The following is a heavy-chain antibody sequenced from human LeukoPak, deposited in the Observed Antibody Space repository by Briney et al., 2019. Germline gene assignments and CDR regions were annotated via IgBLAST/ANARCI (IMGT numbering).Heavy chain of an antibody. J-gene: IGHJ4*02. CDR3: ARDTSGYYDY. Sequence: PGGSLRLSCAASGFTFSSSAMSWVRQVPGKGLEWVSGISASGGSTNYADSVRGRFTISRDNSKNTLYVQMNSVRAEDTAVYYCARDTSGYYDYWGQGALVTVSS. D-gene: IGHD2-15*01. CDR1: GFTFSSSA. V-gene: IGHV3-23*01. CDR2: ISASGGST.